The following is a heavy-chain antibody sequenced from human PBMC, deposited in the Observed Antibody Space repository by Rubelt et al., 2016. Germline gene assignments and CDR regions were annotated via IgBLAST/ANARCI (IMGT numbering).Heavy chain of an antibody. Sequence: QVQLQQWGAGLLKPSETLSLTCAVYGGSFSGYYWSWIRQPPGKGLEWIGEINHSGSTNYNPSLKCRVTISVDTSKNQFSLKLSSVTAADTAVYYCARKVSGYYYGPLYYFDYWGQGTLVTVSS. CDR2: INHSGST. D-gene: IGHD3-22*01. J-gene: IGHJ4*02. V-gene: IGHV4-34*01. CDR3: ARKVSGYYYGPLYYFDY. CDR1: GGSFSGYY.